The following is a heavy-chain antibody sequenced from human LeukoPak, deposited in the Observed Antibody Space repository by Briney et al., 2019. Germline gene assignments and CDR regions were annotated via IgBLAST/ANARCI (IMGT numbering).Heavy chain of an antibody. CDR2: INAGNGNT. J-gene: IGHJ4*02. CDR1: GYTFTSYA. CDR3: AREGGYSYGYGNDY. Sequence: GASVKVSCKASGYTFTSYAMHWVGQAPGQRLEWMGWINAGNGNTKYSQKFQGRVTITRDTSASTAYMELSSLRSEDTAVYYCAREGGYSYGYGNDYWGQGTLVTVSS. V-gene: IGHV1-3*01. D-gene: IGHD5-18*01.